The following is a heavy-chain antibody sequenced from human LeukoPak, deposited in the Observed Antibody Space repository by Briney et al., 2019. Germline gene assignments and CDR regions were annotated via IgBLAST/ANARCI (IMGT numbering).Heavy chain of an antibody. CDR2: IYYGGST. Sequence: SETLSLTCSVSGGSISKSNHYWGWIRQPPGKGLEWIGSIYYGGSTYYNLSLKSRVTISVDTSKNQFSLRLRPVTAGDTAVYYCARLAVAGLRKEFDYWGQGTLVTVSS. V-gene: IGHV4-39*01. D-gene: IGHD6-19*01. J-gene: IGHJ4*02. CDR1: GGSISKSNHY. CDR3: ARLAVAGLRKEFDY.